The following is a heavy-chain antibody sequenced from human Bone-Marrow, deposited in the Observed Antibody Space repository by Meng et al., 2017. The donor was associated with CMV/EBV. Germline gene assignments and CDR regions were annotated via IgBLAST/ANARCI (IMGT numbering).Heavy chain of an antibody. D-gene: IGHD6-13*01. CDR3: AKDSGYSSSWYSGGVDY. J-gene: IGHJ4*02. CDR2: ISGSGGST. Sequence: GESLKISCAASGFTFSSYAMSWVRQAPGKGLEWVSAISGSGGSTYYADSVKGRFTISRDNSKNTLYLQMNSLRAEDTAVYYCAKDSGYSSSWYSGGVDYLGQGTLVTVSS. V-gene: IGHV3-23*01. CDR1: GFTFSSYA.